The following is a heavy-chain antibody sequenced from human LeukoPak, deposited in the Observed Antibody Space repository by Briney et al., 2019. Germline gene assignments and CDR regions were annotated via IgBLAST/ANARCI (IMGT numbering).Heavy chain of an antibody. J-gene: IGHJ4*02. V-gene: IGHV4-59*01. D-gene: IGHD3-10*01. CDR2: IYYSGST. CDR1: GGSISRYY. Sequence: SETLSLTCTVSGGSISRYYWTWIRQPPGKGLEWIGYIYYSGSTNYNPSLESRLTISVDTSKNQVSLKLTSVTAADTAVYYCARDGGSGFDYWGLGTLVTVSS. CDR3: ARDGGSGFDY.